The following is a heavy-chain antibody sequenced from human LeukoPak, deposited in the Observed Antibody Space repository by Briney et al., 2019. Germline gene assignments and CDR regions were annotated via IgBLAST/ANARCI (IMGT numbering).Heavy chain of an antibody. Sequence: PGGSLRLSCAASGFSIRSYSMNWVRQAPGKGLEWVSSISISGSDIYYADSVKGRFTISRDNAKNSLYLQMDSLRAEDTAVYYCAREGTYSNGPDYWGQGTLVTVSS. J-gene: IGHJ4*02. CDR1: GFSIRSYS. CDR2: ISISGSDI. V-gene: IGHV3-21*01. D-gene: IGHD3-22*01. CDR3: AREGTYSNGPDY.